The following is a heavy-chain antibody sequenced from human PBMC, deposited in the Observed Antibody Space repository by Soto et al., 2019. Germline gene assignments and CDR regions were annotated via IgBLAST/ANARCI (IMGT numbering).Heavy chain of an antibody. D-gene: IGHD6-6*01. CDR3: ARTGIAARRWFDP. CDR1: GGSFSGYY. V-gene: IGHV4-34*01. CDR2: INHSGST. Sequence: SETLSLTCAVYGGSFSGYYWSWIRQPPGKGLEWIGEINHSGSTNYNPSLKSRVTISVDTSKNQFSLKLSSVTAADTAVYYCARTGIAARRWFDPWGQGTLVTVSS. J-gene: IGHJ5*02.